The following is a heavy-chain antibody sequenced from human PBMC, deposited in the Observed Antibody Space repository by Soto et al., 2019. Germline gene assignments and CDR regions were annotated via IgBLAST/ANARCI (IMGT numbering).Heavy chain of an antibody. D-gene: IGHD3-10*01. CDR1: GFTFTNYA. CDR3: AIGMRSSRSDSSCGMAV. Sequence: EVQLLDSGGGLVQPGGSLRLSCAASGFTFTNYAMSWVRQAPGKGLEWVSAISASGGSTYHADSVKGRFTISRDNPKNRLTMQKTRFRDEDTATDDCAIGMRSSRSDSSCGMAVWGQGTTVTVSS. CDR2: ISASGGST. V-gene: IGHV3-23*01. J-gene: IGHJ6*02.